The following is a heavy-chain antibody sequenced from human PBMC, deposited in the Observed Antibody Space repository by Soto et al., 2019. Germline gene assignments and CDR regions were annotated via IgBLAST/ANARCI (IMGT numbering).Heavy chain of an antibody. Sequence: ETLAVTFTVSGGSVSSGSDYWSWIRQPPGKGLEWIGYIYYSGSTNYNPSLKSRVTISVDTSKNQFSLKLSSVTAADTAVYYCARAWRDGYNFYGYYFDYWGQGTLVTVSS. CDR2: IYYSGST. V-gene: IGHV4-61*01. J-gene: IGHJ4*02. CDR1: GGSVSSGSDY. CDR3: ARAWRDGYNFYGYYFDY. D-gene: IGHD5-12*01.